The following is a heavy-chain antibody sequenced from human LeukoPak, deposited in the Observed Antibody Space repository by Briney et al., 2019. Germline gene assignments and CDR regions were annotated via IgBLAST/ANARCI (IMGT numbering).Heavy chain of an antibody. D-gene: IGHD2-2*01. CDR1: GGSISSGSYY. CDR2: IYTSGST. Sequence: SETLSLTCTVSGGSISSGSYYWSWIRQPAGKGLEWIGRIYTSGSTNYNPSLKSRVTISVDTSKNQFSLKLSSVTAADTAVYYCARFHPAYAFDIWGQGTMVTVSS. CDR3: ARFHPAYAFDI. V-gene: IGHV4-61*02. J-gene: IGHJ3*02.